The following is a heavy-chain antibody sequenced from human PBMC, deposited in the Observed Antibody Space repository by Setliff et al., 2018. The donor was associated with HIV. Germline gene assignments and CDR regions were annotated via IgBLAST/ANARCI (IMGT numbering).Heavy chain of an antibody. CDR3: ARRPYYFDY. V-gene: IGHV4-34*01. CDR2: INHSGST. J-gene: IGHJ4*02. Sequence: SETLSLTCAVYGGSFSGYYWSWIRQPPGKGLEWIGEINHSGSTNYNPSLKSRVTISVDTSKKQFSLKLSSVTAAATAVYYCARRPYYFDYWGQGTLVTVSS. CDR1: GGSFSGYY.